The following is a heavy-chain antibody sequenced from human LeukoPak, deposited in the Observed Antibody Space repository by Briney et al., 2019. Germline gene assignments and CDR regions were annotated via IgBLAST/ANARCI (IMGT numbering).Heavy chain of an antibody. J-gene: IGHJ4*02. CDR2: IYYSGST. CDR3: ARSSSWYIFY. Sequence: SETLSLTRTVSGGSISSSSYYWGWIRQPPGKGLEWIGSIYYSGSTYYNPSLKSRVTISVDTSKNQFSLKLSSVTAADTAVYYCARSSSWYIFYWGQGTLVTVSS. D-gene: IGHD6-13*01. CDR1: GGSISSSSYY. V-gene: IGHV4-39*07.